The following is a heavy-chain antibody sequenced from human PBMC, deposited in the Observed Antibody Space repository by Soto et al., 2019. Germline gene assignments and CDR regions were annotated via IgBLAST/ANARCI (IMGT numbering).Heavy chain of an antibody. Sequence: EVQLLDSGGGLVQPGGSLRLSCAASGFTFRNYAMNWVRQAPGKGLDWVSAISGSGGSTYYADSVKGRFTISRDNSKNTLYLQMSSLRAEDTAVYYCAKGPLGRGYALDYWGQGTLVTVSS. D-gene: IGHD5-12*01. CDR2: ISGSGGST. J-gene: IGHJ4*02. V-gene: IGHV3-23*01. CDR3: AKGPLGRGYALDY. CDR1: GFTFRNYA.